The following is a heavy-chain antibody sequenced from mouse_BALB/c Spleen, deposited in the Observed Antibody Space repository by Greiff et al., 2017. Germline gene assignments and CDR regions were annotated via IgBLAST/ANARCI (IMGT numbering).Heavy chain of an antibody. CDR3: ARRTTVGYFDV. J-gene: IGHJ1*01. CDR2: ISSGGSYT. V-gene: IGHV5-9-4*01. Sequence: EVKLMESGGGLVKPGGSLKLSCAASGFTFSSYAMSWVRQSPEKRLEWVAEISSGGSYTYYPDTVTGRFTISRDNAKNTLYLEMSSLRSEDTAMYYCARRTTVGYFDVWGAGTTVTVSS. CDR1: GFTFSSYA. D-gene: IGHD1-1*01.